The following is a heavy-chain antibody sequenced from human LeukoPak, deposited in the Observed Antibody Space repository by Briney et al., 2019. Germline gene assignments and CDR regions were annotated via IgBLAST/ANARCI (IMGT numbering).Heavy chain of an antibody. CDR1: GGSISSGGYY. Sequence: SETLSLTCTVSGGSISSGGYYWSWIRQPPGKGLEWIGYIYHSGSTDYNPSLKSRVTMSVDTSKNQFSLKLSSVTAADTAVYYCARDRHYSNYGGFDYWGQGTLVTVSS. CDR2: IYHSGST. D-gene: IGHD4-11*01. J-gene: IGHJ4*02. CDR3: ARDRHYSNYGGFDY. V-gene: IGHV4-30-2*01.